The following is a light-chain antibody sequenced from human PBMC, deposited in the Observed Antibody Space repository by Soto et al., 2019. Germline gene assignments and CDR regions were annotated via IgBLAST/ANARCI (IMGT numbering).Light chain of an antibody. J-gene: IGKJ1*01. CDR2: GAS. CDR3: QQYNTWHPKMA. Sequence: VVTQSPATLSVFPGETATLSCRARQSVSSDLAWYQQRPGQAPRLLIYGASTRATGIPARFRGSGSGTEFRRTIRSRQSEEFATYYCQQYNTWHPKMAFGRGTKVEIK. CDR1: QSVSSD. V-gene: IGKV3-15*01.